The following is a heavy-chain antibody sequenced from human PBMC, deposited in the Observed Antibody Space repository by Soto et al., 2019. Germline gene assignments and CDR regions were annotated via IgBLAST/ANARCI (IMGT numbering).Heavy chain of an antibody. CDR1: GASISNYY. CDR2: IYYSGST. D-gene: IGHD6-19*01. Sequence: ETLSLTCTIFGASISNYYWSCIRQPPGKGLEWIGYIYYSGSTNYNPSLKSRVTISVDTSKKQFSLKLSSVTAADTAVYYCARLPGYSSGVFDYWGQGSLVTVSS. J-gene: IGHJ4*02. V-gene: IGHV4-59*08. CDR3: ARLPGYSSGVFDY.